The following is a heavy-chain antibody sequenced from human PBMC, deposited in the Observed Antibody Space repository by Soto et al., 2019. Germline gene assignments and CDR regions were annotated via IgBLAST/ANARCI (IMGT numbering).Heavy chain of an antibody. D-gene: IGHD4-17*01. Sequence: QITLKESGPTLVRPAQTLTLTCDFSGFSLSTSHIGVAWIRQPPGQAPEWLALIYWDGDKRYSPSLKDRLAISKDTSSNQVVLTTTNIDPGDSATYFCAHAGDYVLLTFDHWGPGTLVTVSS. V-gene: IGHV2-5*02. CDR1: GFSLSTSHIG. CDR2: IYWDGDK. J-gene: IGHJ4*02. CDR3: AHAGDYVLLTFDH.